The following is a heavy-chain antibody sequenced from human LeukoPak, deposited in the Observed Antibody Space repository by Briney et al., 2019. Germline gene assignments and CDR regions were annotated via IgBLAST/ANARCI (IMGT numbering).Heavy chain of an antibody. V-gene: IGHV3-23*01. CDR3: AKRAASASYYFDY. Sequence: GGSLRLSCAASGFTFSSYAMSWVRQAPGKGLGWVSFISDGGGSTYYAGSVKGRFTISRDNSKNTLYLQMNSLRGDDTAVYYCAKRAASASYYFDYWSQGTLVTVSS. J-gene: IGHJ4*02. D-gene: IGHD6-25*01. CDR2: ISDGGGST. CDR1: GFTFSSYA.